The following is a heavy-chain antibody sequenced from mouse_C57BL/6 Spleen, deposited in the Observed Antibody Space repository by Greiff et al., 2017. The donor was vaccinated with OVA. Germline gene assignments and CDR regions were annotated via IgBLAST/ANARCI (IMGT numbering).Heavy chain of an antibody. V-gene: IGHV1-54*01. J-gene: IGHJ3*01. CDR1: GYAFTNYL. Sequence: QVQLQQSGAELVRPGTSVKVSCKASGYAFTNYLIEWVKQRPGQGLEWIGVINPGSGGTNYNEKFKGKATLTADKSSSTAYMQLSGLTSEDSAVYFCAREGELGRWFAYWGQGTLVTVSA. CDR3: AREGELGRWFAY. D-gene: IGHD4-1*01. CDR2: INPGSGGT.